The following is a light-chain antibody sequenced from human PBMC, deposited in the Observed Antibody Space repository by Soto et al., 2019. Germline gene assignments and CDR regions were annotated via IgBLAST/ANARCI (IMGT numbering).Light chain of an antibody. CDR1: STDVGGYNS. Sequence: QSALTQAPSASGSPGQSVTISCTGTSTDVGGYNSVSWFQHHPGKAPKLMIYEVSKWPSGVPDRFSGSKSGNTASLTVSGLQAEDEADYYCSSYGGSNNLIFGGGTKVTVL. V-gene: IGLV2-8*01. J-gene: IGLJ2*01. CDR2: EVS. CDR3: SSYGGSNNLI.